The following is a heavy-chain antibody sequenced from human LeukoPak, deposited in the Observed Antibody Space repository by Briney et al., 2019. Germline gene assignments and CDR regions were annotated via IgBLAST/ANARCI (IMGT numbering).Heavy chain of an antibody. Sequence: ASVKVSCKVSGYTLTELTMHWVRQAPGKGLEWMGGFDPEDGETIYAQKFQGRVTMTEDTSTDTAYMELSSLRSEDTAVYYCARCGYSYGSPWVMDVWGQGTTVTVSS. J-gene: IGHJ6*02. CDR1: GYTLTELT. CDR2: FDPEDGET. D-gene: IGHD5-18*01. CDR3: ARCGYSYGSPWVMDV. V-gene: IGHV1-24*01.